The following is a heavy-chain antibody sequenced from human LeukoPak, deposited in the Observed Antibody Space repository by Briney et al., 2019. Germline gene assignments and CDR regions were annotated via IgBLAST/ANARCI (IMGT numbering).Heavy chain of an antibody. CDR2: VSYSGST. Sequence: PSETLSLTCSVSGGSISSFYWNWIRYTPGKGLEWIGHVSYSGSTNYNPSLKGRVSISVDTSKNQFSLSLRSVTAADTAVYYCARKANCGGGACYPYYYCYFFDFWGKGTTVTVSS. CDR1: GGSISSFY. J-gene: IGHJ6*03. CDR3: ARKANCGGGACYPYYYCYFFDF. D-gene: IGHD2-15*01. V-gene: IGHV4-59*01.